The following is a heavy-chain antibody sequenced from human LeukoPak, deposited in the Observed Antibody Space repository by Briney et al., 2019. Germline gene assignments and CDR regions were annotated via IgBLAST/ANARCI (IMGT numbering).Heavy chain of an antibody. CDR1: GYSISTGYY. Sequence: SETLSLTCTVSGYSISTGYYWGWIRQPPGKGLEWIGSIYHSGSTYYNPSLKSRVTISGDTSKNQFSLKLSSVTAADTAVYYCVDSSGYNYLWGQGTLVTVSS. CDR2: IYHSGST. V-gene: IGHV4-38-2*02. J-gene: IGHJ4*02. D-gene: IGHD3-22*01. CDR3: VDSSGYNYL.